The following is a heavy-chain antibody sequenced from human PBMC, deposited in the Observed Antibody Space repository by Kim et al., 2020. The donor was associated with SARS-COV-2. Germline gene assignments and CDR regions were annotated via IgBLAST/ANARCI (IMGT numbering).Heavy chain of an antibody. J-gene: IGHJ3*02. CDR2: IRSKANSYAT. CDR3: TSRNYYDSSGYADAFDI. V-gene: IGHV3-73*01. CDR1: GFTFSGSA. D-gene: IGHD3-22*01. Sequence: GGSLRLSCAASGFTFSGSAMHWVRQASGKGLEWVGRIRSKANSYATAYAASVKGRFTISRDDSKNTAYLQMNSLKTEDTAVYYCTSRNYYDSSGYADAFDIWGQGTMVTVSS.